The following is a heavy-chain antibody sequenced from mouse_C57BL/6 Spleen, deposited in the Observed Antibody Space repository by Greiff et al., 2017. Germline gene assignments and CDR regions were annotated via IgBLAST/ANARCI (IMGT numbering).Heavy chain of an antibody. V-gene: IGHV14-3*01. CDR3: ARSRDYYGSSPFAY. D-gene: IGHD1-1*01. Sequence: EVKLVESVAELVRPGASVKLSCTASGFNIKNTYMHWVKQRPEQGLEWIGRIDPANGNTKYAPKFQGKATITADTSSNTAYLQLSSLTSEDTAIYYCARSRDYYGSSPFAYWGQGTLVTVSA. CDR1: GFNIKNTY. J-gene: IGHJ3*01. CDR2: IDPANGNT.